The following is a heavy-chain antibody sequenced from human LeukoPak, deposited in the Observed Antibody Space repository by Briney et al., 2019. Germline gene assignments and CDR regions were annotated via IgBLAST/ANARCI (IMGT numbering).Heavy chain of an antibody. Sequence: GGSLRLSCAASGFTFSSYAMHWVRQAPGKGLEWVAVISYDGSNKYYADSVKGRFTISRDNSKNTLYLQMNSLRAEDTAVYYYAREQYYYDSSGYSGYWGQGTLVTVSS. J-gene: IGHJ4*02. V-gene: IGHV3-30*04. CDR2: ISYDGSNK. CDR3: AREQYYYDSSGYSGY. CDR1: GFTFSSYA. D-gene: IGHD3-22*01.